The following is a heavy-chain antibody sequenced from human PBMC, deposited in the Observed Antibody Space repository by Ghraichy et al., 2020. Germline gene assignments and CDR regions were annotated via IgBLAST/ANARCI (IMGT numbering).Heavy chain of an antibody. CDR3: ARRMRQLDGYYGMDV. Sequence: SETLSLTCTVSGGSISSYYWSWIRQPPGKGLEWIGYIYYSGSTNYNPSLKSRVTISVDTSKNQFSLKLSSVTAADTAVYYCARRMRQLDGYYGMDVWGQGTTVTVSS. CDR2: IYYSGST. D-gene: IGHD6-6*01. CDR1: GGSISSYY. J-gene: IGHJ6*02. V-gene: IGHV4-59*08.